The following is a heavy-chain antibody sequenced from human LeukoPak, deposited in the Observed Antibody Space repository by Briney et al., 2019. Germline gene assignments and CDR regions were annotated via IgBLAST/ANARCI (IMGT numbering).Heavy chain of an antibody. CDR1: GFTFSSYV. J-gene: IGHJ3*01. V-gene: IGHV3-23*01. CDR2: ISGSGGST. CDR3: AKGKVNHDGALDA. D-gene: IGHD2-21*01. Sequence: SGGSLRLSCAASGFTFSSYVMSWVRQAPGKGLEWVSAISGSGGSTYYADSVKGRFTISRDNSKNTLYLQMNSLRAEDTAVYYCAKGKVNHDGALDAWGQGTLVTVSS.